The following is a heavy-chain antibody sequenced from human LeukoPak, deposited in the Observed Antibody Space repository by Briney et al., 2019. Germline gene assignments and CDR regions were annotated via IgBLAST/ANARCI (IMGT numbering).Heavy chain of an antibody. J-gene: IGHJ3*02. Sequence: GGSLRLSCAASGFTFSNYAMSWVRQAPGKGLEWVSAINGNGGSTYYADSVKGRFTISRDNSKDTLYLQMNRLRAEDTAVYYCAKGGVVHAFDMWGQGTMVTVSS. D-gene: IGHD2-15*01. CDR2: INGNGGST. CDR1: GFTFSNYA. CDR3: AKGGVVHAFDM. V-gene: IGHV3-23*01.